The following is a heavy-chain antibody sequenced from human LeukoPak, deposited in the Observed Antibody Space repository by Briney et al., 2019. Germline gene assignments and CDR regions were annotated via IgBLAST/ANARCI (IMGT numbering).Heavy chain of an antibody. Sequence: GGSLRLSCAASGFTFSSYAMLWVRQAPGKGLEWVAVISYDGSNKYYADSVKGRFTISRDNSKNTLYLQMNSLRAEDTAVYYCARDGDSSGYYIRFDYWGQGTLVTVSS. D-gene: IGHD3-22*01. CDR1: GFTFSSYA. J-gene: IGHJ4*02. CDR2: ISYDGSNK. CDR3: ARDGDSSGYYIRFDY. V-gene: IGHV3-30-3*01.